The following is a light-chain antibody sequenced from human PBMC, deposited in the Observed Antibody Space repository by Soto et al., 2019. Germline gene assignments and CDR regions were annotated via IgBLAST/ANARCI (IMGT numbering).Light chain of an antibody. CDR1: NSEIGAYNY. CDR3: SSFTNSDSYV. J-gene: IGLJ1*01. Sequence: QSALTQPASVSGSPGQSITISCTGTNSEIGAYNYVSWYQQHPGKAPELMIYYVTSRPSGVSYRFSGSKSGNTASLTISGLQAEDEADYYCSSFTNSDSYVFGTGTKVTVL. CDR2: YVT. V-gene: IGLV2-14*03.